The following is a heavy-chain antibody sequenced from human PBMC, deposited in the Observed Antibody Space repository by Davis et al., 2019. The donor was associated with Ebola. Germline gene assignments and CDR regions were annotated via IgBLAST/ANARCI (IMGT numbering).Heavy chain of an antibody. CDR3: ARSTGGYGDWVMDH. D-gene: IGHD4-17*01. J-gene: IGHJ4*02. CDR2: ISGSGGST. CDR1: VITFSSYA. V-gene: IGHV3-23*01. Sequence: GESLKISCTDSVITFSSYAMTWVRQAPGKGLEWVSAISGSGGSTYYADSVKGRFTISSDKSKTTLWLQMNSLRPQDTAIYYCARSTGGYGDWVMDHWGQGTLVTVSS.